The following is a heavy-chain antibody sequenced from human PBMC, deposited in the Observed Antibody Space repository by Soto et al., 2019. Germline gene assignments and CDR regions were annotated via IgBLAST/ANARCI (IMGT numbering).Heavy chain of an antibody. V-gene: IGHV4-34*01. CDR3: ASWGIVVVPAAKRRGDY. CDR1: GGAFSGYY. Sequence: QVQLQQWGAGLLKPSETLSLTCAIYGGAFSGYYWSWIRQPPGKGLEMIGEINHSGSTNYNPSLKSRDTISEDTSKNQFSLQLSSVTAEDTAVDYCASWGIVVVPAAKRRGDYWGQGTLVTVAS. D-gene: IGHD2-2*01. J-gene: IGHJ4*02. CDR2: INHSGST.